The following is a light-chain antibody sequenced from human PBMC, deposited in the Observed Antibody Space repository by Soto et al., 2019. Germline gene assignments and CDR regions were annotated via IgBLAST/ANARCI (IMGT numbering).Light chain of an antibody. CDR1: NSERSG. CDR2: DDS. V-gene: IGLV3-21*02. Sequence: SYELTQPPSLSVAPGQTSDISFGGDNSERSGVHWYQRKMGHATVLLAYDDSARPSAIPERFSGSQSGTTATLTIRRVKAGDDAEYYCQVWNSGSDEYVLGAGT. J-gene: IGLJ1*01. CDR3: QVWNSGSDEYV.